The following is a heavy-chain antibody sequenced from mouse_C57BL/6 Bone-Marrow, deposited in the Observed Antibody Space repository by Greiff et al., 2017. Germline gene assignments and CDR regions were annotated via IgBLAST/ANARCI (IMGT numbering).Heavy chain of an antibody. CDR1: GFSLTSYA. CDR2: IWTGGGT. Sequence: QVQLKESGPGLVAPSQSLSITCNVSGFSLTSYAISWVRQPPGKGLEWLGVIWTGGGTNYNSALKSRLSISKDNSKIQVFLKMNSLQPDDTARYYCARNPGSSGYVWFAYWVQGTLVTVSA. V-gene: IGHV2-9-1*01. J-gene: IGHJ3*01. D-gene: IGHD3-2*02. CDR3: ARNPGSSGYVWFAY.